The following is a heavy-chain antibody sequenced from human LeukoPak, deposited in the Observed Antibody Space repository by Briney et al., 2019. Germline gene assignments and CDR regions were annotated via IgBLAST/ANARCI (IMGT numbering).Heavy chain of an antibody. J-gene: IGHJ3*02. D-gene: IGHD3-10*02. CDR1: GGTFSSYA. V-gene: IGHV1-69*05. Sequence: SVRVSCKASGGTFSSYAISWVRQAPGQGLEWMGRIIPIFGTASYAQKFQGRVTITTDESTSTAYMELSSLRSEDTAVYYCASTYYYVGGDAFDIWGQGTMVTVSS. CDR3: ASTYYYVGGDAFDI. CDR2: IIPIFGTA.